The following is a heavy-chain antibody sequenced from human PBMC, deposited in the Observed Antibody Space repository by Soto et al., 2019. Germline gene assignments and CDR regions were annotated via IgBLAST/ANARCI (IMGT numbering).Heavy chain of an antibody. J-gene: IGHJ4*02. CDR2: ISSSSSTI. V-gene: IGHV3-48*01. CDR1: GFTFSSYS. CDR3: ATFRLAILSPEYYFDY. D-gene: IGHD3-16*01. Sequence: PGGSLRLSCAAPGFTFSSYSMNWVRQAPGKGLEWVSYISSSSSTIYYADSVKGRFTISRDNSKNTLYLQMNSLRAEDTAVYYCATFRLAILSPEYYFDYWGQGTLVTVSS.